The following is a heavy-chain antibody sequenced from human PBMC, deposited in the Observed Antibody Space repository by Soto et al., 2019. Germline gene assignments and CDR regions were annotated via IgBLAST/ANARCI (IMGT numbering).Heavy chain of an antibody. V-gene: IGHV1-18*01. Sequence: QVQLVQSGAEVKKPGASVKVSCKASGYTFTSYGISWVRQAPGQGLEWMGWISAYNGNTNYAQNLQGRVTMTTDTSTSTAYMELRSLRSDDTAVYYCARGAPSRITIFGVVDNWFDPWGQGTLVTVSS. CDR1: GYTFTSYG. D-gene: IGHD3-3*01. CDR3: ARGAPSRITIFGVVDNWFDP. CDR2: ISAYNGNT. J-gene: IGHJ5*02.